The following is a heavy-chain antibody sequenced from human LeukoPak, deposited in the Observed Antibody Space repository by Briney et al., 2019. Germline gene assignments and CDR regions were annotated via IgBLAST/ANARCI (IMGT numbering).Heavy chain of an antibody. Sequence: PGGSLRLSCTVSGFTFSNYGIHWVRQAPGKGLDWVAVIWSDSSYIYYADSVKDRFTISRDNSKNMLYLEMDSLRADDTAIYYCSKTIQNTAPYGTGLAGWGQGTLVTVSP. CDR3: SKTIQNTAPYGTGLAG. J-gene: IGHJ1*01. CDR2: IWSDSSYI. D-gene: IGHD3-10*01. V-gene: IGHV3-33*06. CDR1: GFTFSNYG.